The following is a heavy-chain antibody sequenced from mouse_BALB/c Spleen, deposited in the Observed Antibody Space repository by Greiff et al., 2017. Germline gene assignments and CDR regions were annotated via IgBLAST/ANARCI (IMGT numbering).Heavy chain of an antibody. CDR1: GFTFTDYY. Sequence: EVQLVESGGGLVQPGGSLRLSCATSGFTFTDYYMSWVRQPPGKALEWLGFIRNKANGYTTEYSASVKGRFTISRDNSQSILYLQMNTLRAEDSATYYCARDFSGALDYWGQGTTLTVSS. D-gene: IGHD6-2*01. V-gene: IGHV7-3*02. J-gene: IGHJ2*01. CDR2: IRNKANGYTT. CDR3: ARDFSGALDY.